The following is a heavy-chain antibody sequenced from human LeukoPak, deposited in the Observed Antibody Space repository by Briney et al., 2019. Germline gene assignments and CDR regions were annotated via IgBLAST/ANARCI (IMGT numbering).Heavy chain of an antibody. CDR2: ISYSGNT. V-gene: IGHV4-39*01. J-gene: IGHJ4*02. D-gene: IGHD3/OR15-3a*01. CDR1: AVSISSSNSY. Sequence: SETLSLTCTVSAVSISSSNSYWGWIRQPPGKGLEWIGSISYSGNTYYNASLKSQVSISIDTSMNHSSLKVTSVTASDTAVYYCARQTGSGLFILPGGQGTLVTVSS. CDR3: ARQTGSGLFILP.